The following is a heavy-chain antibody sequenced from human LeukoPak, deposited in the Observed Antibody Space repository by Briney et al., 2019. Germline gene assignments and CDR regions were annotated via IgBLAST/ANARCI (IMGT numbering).Heavy chain of an antibody. Sequence: ASVKVSCKASGGTFSSYAISWVRQAPGQGLEWMGRIIPIFGIANYAQKFQGRVTITADKSTSTAYMELSSLRSEDTAVYYCARDPLRYFEPAGYFDYWGQGTLVTVSS. CDR2: IIPIFGIA. V-gene: IGHV1-69*04. J-gene: IGHJ4*02. CDR3: ARDPLRYFEPAGYFDY. CDR1: GGTFSSYA. D-gene: IGHD3-9*01.